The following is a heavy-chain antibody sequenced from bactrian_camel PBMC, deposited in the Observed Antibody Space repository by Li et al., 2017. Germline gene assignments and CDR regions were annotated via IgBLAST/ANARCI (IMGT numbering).Heavy chain of an antibody. J-gene: IGHJ4*01. Sequence: LVESGGGSVRDGGSLRLSCATSGFTFDDYAMGWIRQSPGKAPEWVAAISWDGYITYHADAVKGRFTISKDNAKNTLYLQMNGLKPEDTGMYYCAAEWVGWPDTPPAPAQFRNWGQGTQVTVS. CDR1: GFTFDDYA. D-gene: IGHD5*01. V-gene: IGHV3-1*01. CDR3: AAEWVGWPDTPPAPAQFRN. CDR2: ISWDGYIT.